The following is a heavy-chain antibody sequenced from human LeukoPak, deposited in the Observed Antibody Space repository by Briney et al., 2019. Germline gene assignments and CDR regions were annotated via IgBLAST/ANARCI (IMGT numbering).Heavy chain of an antibody. Sequence: GGSLRLSCAASGFTFSSYSMNWVRQAPGKGLEWVSYISSTNGYIYYADSVRGRFTISRDNAKNSLSLQMNSLRAEDTAVYYCARGRSTWHLDYWGQGTLVTVPS. CDR1: GFTFSSYS. CDR2: ISSTNGYI. J-gene: IGHJ4*02. D-gene: IGHD1-26*01. V-gene: IGHV3-21*01. CDR3: ARGRSTWHLDY.